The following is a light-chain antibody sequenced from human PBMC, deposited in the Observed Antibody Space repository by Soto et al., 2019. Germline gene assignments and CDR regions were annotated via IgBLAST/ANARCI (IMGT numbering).Light chain of an antibody. Sequence: QPPGCICMSPGERATLSCRASQSVNSRNLAWYQQTRGQAPRLLIDGASIKTTVTPGRCSGSGARTDFTPTSSMQAADFATYYCRQYNSYPCTFGQGTKVDIK. CDR1: QSVNSRN. V-gene: IGKV3-20*01. CDR2: GAS. J-gene: IGKJ1*01. CDR3: RQYNSYPCT.